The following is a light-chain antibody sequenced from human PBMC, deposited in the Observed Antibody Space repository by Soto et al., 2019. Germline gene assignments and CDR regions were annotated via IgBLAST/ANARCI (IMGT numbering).Light chain of an antibody. CDR2: AES. J-gene: IGKJ1*01. Sequence: DIQMTQSPSSLSASVGDRVTITCRASQSISSYLNWYQQKPGKAPKLLIYAESSLQSGVPSRFSGSGSGTDFTLTISSLQPEDFATYYCQQSYNTPWTFGQGTKVEIK. CDR3: QQSYNTPWT. V-gene: IGKV1-39*01. CDR1: QSISSY.